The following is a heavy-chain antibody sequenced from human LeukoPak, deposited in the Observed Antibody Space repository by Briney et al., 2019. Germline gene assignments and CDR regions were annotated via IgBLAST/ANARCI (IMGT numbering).Heavy chain of an antibody. CDR1: GFTFSSYS. V-gene: IGHV3-21*01. Sequence: GGSLRLSCAASGFTFSSYSMNWVRQAPGKGLEWVSSIGSSSNYTYYADSVKGRFTISRDNAKSSLYLQMNSLRAEDTAVYYCARGATVDSRYYFDYWGQGNLVTVSS. J-gene: IGHJ4*02. D-gene: IGHD4-23*01. CDR2: IGSSSNYT. CDR3: ARGATVDSRYYFDY.